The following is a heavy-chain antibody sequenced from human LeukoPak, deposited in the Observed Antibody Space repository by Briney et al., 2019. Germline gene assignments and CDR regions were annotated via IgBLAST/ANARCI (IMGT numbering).Heavy chain of an antibody. V-gene: IGHV3-21*04. J-gene: IGHJ5*02. CDR3: ARTGDNNWFDP. CDR2: ISSSSSYI. D-gene: IGHD7-27*01. Sequence: GGSLRLSCAASGFTFSSYSMNWVRQAPGKGLEWVSSISSSSSYIYYADSVKGRFTISRDNAKNSLYLQMNSLRAEDTALYYCARTGDNNWFDPWGQGTLVTVSS. CDR1: GFTFSSYS.